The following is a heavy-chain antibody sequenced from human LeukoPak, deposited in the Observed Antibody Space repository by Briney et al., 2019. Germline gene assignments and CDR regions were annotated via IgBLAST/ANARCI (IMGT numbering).Heavy chain of an antibody. V-gene: IGHV3-30-3*01. CDR2: ISYDGSNK. D-gene: IGHD6-19*01. J-gene: IGHJ4*02. CDR1: GFTFSSYA. CDR3: ARVREYSSGWYYFDY. Sequence: GGSLRLSCAASGFTFSSYAMHWVRQAPGKGLERVAVISYDGSNKYYADSVKGRFTISRDNSKNTLYLQMNSLRAEDTAVYYCARVREYSSGWYYFDYWGQGTLVTVSS.